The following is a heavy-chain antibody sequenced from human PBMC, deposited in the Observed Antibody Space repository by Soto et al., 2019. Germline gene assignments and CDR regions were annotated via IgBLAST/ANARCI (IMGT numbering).Heavy chain of an antibody. CDR3: ARDRVAAAGTRYYGMDV. CDR1: GGSISSGDYY. CDR2: IYYSGST. V-gene: IGHV4-30-4*08. J-gene: IGHJ6*02. D-gene: IGHD6-13*01. Sequence: SETLSLTCTVSGGSISSGDYYWSWIRQPPGKGLECIGYIYYSGSTYYNPSLKSRVTISVDTSKNQFSLKLSSATAADTAVYYCARDRVAAAGTRYYGMDVWGQATTVTVS.